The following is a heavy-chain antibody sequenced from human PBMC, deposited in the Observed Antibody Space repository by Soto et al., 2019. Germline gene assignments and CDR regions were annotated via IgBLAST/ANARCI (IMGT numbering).Heavy chain of an antibody. V-gene: IGHV4-39*01. CDR1: GGSISSSSYY. CDR2: IYYSGST. CDR3: ARLIAAAGTRPTSTFDY. J-gene: IGHJ4*02. Sequence: QLQLQESGPGLVKPSETLSLTCTVSGGSISSSSYYWGWIRQPPGKGLEWIGSIYYSGSTYYNPSLKSRVTISVDTSKNQFSLKLSSVTAADTAVYYCARLIAAAGTRPTSTFDYWGQGTLVTVSS. D-gene: IGHD6-13*01.